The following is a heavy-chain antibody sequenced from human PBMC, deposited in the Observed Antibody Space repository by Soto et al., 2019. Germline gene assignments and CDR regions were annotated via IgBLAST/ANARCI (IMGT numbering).Heavy chain of an antibody. Sequence: GGSLRLSCAASGFTFDIYSMNWVRQTPGKGLEWVSSISDRSSYIYYADSLKGRFTISRDNTKNSLYLQMNSVRAEDTAVYYCVRQTTVVPYYFDYWGQGTMVTVSS. V-gene: IGHV3-21*01. CDR3: VRQTTVVPYYFDY. D-gene: IGHD4-17*01. J-gene: IGHJ4*02. CDR2: ISDRSSYI. CDR1: GFTFDIYS.